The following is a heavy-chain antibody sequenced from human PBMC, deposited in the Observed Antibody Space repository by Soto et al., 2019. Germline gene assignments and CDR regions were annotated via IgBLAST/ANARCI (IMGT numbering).Heavy chain of an antibody. V-gene: IGHV3-43*01. J-gene: IGHJ4*02. CDR2: ISWDGGST. Sequence: GGFLRLSCAASGFTFDDYTMHWVRQAPGKGLEWVSLISWDGGSTYYADSVKGRFTISRDNSKNSLYLQMNSLRTEDTALYYCAKDSGENSFVDYWGQGTLVTVSS. CDR1: GFTFDDYT. CDR3: AKDSGENSFVDY. D-gene: IGHD4-17*01.